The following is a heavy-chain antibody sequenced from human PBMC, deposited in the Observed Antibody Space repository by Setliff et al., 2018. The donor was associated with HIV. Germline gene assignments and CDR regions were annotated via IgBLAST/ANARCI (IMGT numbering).Heavy chain of an antibody. CDR1: GGSFSDYY. J-gene: IGHJ6*03. CDR2: IIHSGST. CDR3: ARAYYYYYMDV. V-gene: IGHV4-34*12. Sequence: KPSETLSLTCAVYGGSFSDYYWSWIRQPPGKGLEWIGEIIHSGSTNYNPSLKSRVTISVDTSKNQFSLRLSSVTAADTAVYYCARAYYYYYMDVWGKGTTVTVSS.